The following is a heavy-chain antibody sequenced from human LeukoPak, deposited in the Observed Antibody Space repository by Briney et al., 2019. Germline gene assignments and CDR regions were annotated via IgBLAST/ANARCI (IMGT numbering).Heavy chain of an antibody. CDR2: IYPGDSDT. V-gene: IGHV5-51*01. J-gene: IGHJ3*02. Sequence: GESLKISCKSSGYSFTNYWIGWVRQMPGEGLEWMGIIYPGDSDTRYSPSFQGQVTISVDKSISTAYLQWSSLMASDTAMYYCARPRSGSYYVDAFDIWGQGTMVTVSS. CDR3: ARPRSGSYYVDAFDI. CDR1: GYSFTNYW. D-gene: IGHD1-26*01.